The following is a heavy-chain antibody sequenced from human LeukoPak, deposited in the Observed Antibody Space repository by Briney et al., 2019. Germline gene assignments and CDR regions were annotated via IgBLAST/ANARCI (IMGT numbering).Heavy chain of an antibody. Sequence: GGSLRLSGAASGFTFSDYYMSWIRQAPGKGLEWVSYISSSGSTIYYADSVKGRFTISRDNAKNSLYLQMNSLRAEDMAVYYCARSGYVRFLEWLLNWFDPWGQGTLVTVSS. V-gene: IGHV3-11*01. CDR3: ARSGYVRFLEWLLNWFDP. D-gene: IGHD3-3*01. J-gene: IGHJ5*02. CDR1: GFTFSDYY. CDR2: ISSSGSTI.